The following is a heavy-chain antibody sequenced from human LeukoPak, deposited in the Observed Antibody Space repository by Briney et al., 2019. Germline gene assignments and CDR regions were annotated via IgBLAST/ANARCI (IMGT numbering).Heavy chain of an antibody. CDR2: IYHSGST. CDR1: GYSISSGYY. V-gene: IGHV4-38-2*02. J-gene: IGHJ4*02. CDR3: AREVDGLSRHFDY. D-gene: IGHD6-19*01. Sequence: SETLSLTCAVSGYSISSGYYWGWIRQPPGKGLEGIGSIYHSGSTNYSPSLKSRVTILVDTSKKQFSLKLSSVTATDTAVYYCAREVDGLSRHFDYWGQGTLVTVSS.